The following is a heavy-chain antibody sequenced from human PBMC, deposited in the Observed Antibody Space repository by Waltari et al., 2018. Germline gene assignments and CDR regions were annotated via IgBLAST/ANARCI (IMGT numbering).Heavy chain of an antibody. V-gene: IGHV4-39*07. J-gene: IGHJ4*02. CDR3: ARAGYYDSSGAFDY. CDR2: IYYSGST. CDR1: GGSISSSSYY. Sequence: QLQLQESGPGLVKPSETLSLTCTVSGGSISSSSYYWGWIRHPPGKGLEWIGSIYYSGSTYYNPSLKSRVTISVDTSKNQFSLKLSSVTAADTAVYYCARAGYYDSSGAFDYWGQGTLVTVSS. D-gene: IGHD3-22*01.